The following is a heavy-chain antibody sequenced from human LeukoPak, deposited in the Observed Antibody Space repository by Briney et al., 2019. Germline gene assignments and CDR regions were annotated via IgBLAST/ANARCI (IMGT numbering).Heavy chain of an antibody. CDR1: GFTFSSYD. D-gene: IGHD2-8*01. CDR3: AKIGNDVFC. CDR2: IGGSGVTT. J-gene: IGHJ4*02. V-gene: IGHV3-23*01. Sequence: PGGSLRLSCAASGFTFSSYDMSWVRQAPGKGLEWVSSIGGSGVTTYYADSVKGRFTISRDISKSTLFLQVNSLRAEDTAVYYCAKIGNDVFCWGQGTLVTVSS.